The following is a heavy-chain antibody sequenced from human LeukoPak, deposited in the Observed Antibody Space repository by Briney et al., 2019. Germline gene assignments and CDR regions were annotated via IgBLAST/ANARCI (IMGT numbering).Heavy chain of an antibody. Sequence: GGSLRLSCAASGFTFSSYEMNWVRQAPGKGLEWVSYISSSGSTIYYADSVKGRFTISRDNAKNSLYLQMNSLRAEDTAVYYCASLAVPDPIVGATHRPFDYWGQGTLVTVSS. V-gene: IGHV3-48*03. D-gene: IGHD1-26*01. CDR2: ISSSGSTI. CDR3: ASLAVPDPIVGATHRPFDY. CDR1: GFTFSSYE. J-gene: IGHJ4*02.